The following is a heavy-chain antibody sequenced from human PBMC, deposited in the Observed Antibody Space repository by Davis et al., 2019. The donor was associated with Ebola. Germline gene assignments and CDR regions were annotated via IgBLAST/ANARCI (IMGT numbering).Heavy chain of an antibody. CDR2: IIPMFRSA. J-gene: IGHJ5*02. Sequence: SVKVSCKASGYTFTSYYMHWVRQAPGRGPEWMGGIIPMFRSANYAEKFQGRLTITADDSTRTAYMELSSLRSEDTAVYYCARVQTGYYFDSSDSPSWFAPWGQGTLVTVSS. CDR1: GYTFTSYY. V-gene: IGHV1-69*13. CDR3: ARVQTGYYFDSSDSPSWFAP. D-gene: IGHD3-22*01.